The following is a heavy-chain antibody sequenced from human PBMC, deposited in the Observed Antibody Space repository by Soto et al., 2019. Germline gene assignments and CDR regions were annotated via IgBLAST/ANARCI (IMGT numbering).Heavy chain of an antibody. Sequence: SETLSLTCAAYGGSLSGYYWSWIRQPPGKGLEWIGEINHSGSTNYNPSLKSRVTISVDTSKNQFSLKLSSVTAADTAVYYCARGKDLFDYWGQGTLVTVSS. J-gene: IGHJ4*02. CDR2: INHSGST. V-gene: IGHV4-34*01. CDR3: ARGKDLFDY. CDR1: GGSLSGYY.